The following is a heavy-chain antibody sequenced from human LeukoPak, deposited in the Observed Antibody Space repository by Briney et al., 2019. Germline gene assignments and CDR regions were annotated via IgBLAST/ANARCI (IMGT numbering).Heavy chain of an antibody. J-gene: IGHJ3*02. D-gene: IGHD3-10*01. CDR3: ARDPWATRGSSPDAFDI. V-gene: IGHV1-2*02. Sequence: GASVKVSCKASGYTFTGYYMHWVRQAPGQGLEWMGWINPNSGGTNYAQKFQGRVTMTRDTSISTAYMELSRLRSDDTAVYYCARDPWATRGSSPDAFDIWGQGTMVTVSS. CDR2: INPNSGGT. CDR1: GYTFTGYY.